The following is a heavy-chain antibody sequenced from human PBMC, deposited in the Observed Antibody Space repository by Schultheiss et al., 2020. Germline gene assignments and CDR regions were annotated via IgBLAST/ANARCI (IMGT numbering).Heavy chain of an antibody. CDR1: GFTVSINY. CDR3: ARDSRDGYNYRSYGMDV. V-gene: IGHV3-53*01. CDR2: IYSGGNT. J-gene: IGHJ6*02. D-gene: IGHD5-24*01. Sequence: GGSLRLSCAASGFTVSINYMSWVRQAPGKGLEWVSVIYSGGNTYYADSVKGRFTISRDNSKNTLYLQMNSLRAEDTAVYYCARDSRDGYNYRSYGMDVWGQGTTVTVSS.